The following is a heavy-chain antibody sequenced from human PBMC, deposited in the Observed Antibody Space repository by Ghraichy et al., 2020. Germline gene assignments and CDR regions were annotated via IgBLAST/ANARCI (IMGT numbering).Heavy chain of an antibody. CDR3: APTLTITTPFDY. Sequence: GESLNISCAASGFIFGSYNMNWLRQAPGKGLEWVSSISSSSTYIYYADSVKGRFTISRDNAKNSLYLQMNSLRAEDTAVYYCAPTLTITTPFDYWGQGTLVTVSS. CDR1: GFIFGSYN. V-gene: IGHV3-21*01. J-gene: IGHJ4*02. CDR2: ISSSSTYI. D-gene: IGHD4-11*01.